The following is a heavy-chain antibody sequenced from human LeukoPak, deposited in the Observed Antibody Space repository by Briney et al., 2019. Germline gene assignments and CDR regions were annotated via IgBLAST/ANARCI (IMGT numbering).Heavy chain of an antibody. CDR1: GFTFSSYW. CDR2: IKQDGSEK. V-gene: IGHV3-7*03. Sequence: PGGSLRLSCAASGFTFSSYWLSWVRQAPGKGLEWVANIKQDGSEKYYVDSVKGRFTISRDNAKNTLYLQMNSLRAEDTAVYYCAKTYYYDSSGSHYFDYWGQGTLVTVSS. CDR3: AKTYYYDSSGSHYFDY. J-gene: IGHJ4*02. D-gene: IGHD3-22*01.